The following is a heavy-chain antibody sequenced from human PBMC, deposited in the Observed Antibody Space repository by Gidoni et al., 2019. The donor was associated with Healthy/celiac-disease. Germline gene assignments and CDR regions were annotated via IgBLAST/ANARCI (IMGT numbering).Heavy chain of an antibody. CDR2: ISSSRSYI. D-gene: IGHD6-6*01. CDR1: GFTFSSYS. J-gene: IGHJ5*02. Sequence: EVQLVESGGGLVKPGGSLRLSCAASGFTFSSYSMNWVRQAPGKGLEWVSSISSSRSYIYYADSVKGRFTISRDNAKNSLYLQMNSLRAEDTAVYYCASLGIAARPGWFDPWGQGTLVTVSS. V-gene: IGHV3-21*01. CDR3: ASLGIAARPGWFDP.